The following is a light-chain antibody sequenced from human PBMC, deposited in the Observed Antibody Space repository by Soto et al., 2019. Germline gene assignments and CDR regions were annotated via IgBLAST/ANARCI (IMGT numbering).Light chain of an antibody. V-gene: IGKV3D-20*01. CDR1: QSVSSGY. CDR3: QQYSSSPPT. CDR2: DSS. J-gene: IGKJ4*01. Sequence: EIVFTQSPATLSFSPGEKTTPSRGASQSVSSGYLAWYQQKPGLAPRLLIYDSSSRATGVPDRFSGSGSGTDFTLTIRRLEPEDFAVYFCQQYSSSPPTFGGGTKV.